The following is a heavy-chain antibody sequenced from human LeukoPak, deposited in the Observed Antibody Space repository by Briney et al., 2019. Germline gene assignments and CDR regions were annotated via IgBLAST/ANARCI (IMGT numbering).Heavy chain of an antibody. Sequence: GASVKVPCKASGYTFTSYDINWVRQATGQGLEWMGWMNPNSGNTGYAQKFQGRVTMTRNTSISTAYMELSSLRSEDTAVYYCARRRRIAAAGNWFDPWGQGTLVTVSS. CDR2: MNPNSGNT. D-gene: IGHD6-13*01. CDR1: GYTFTSYD. CDR3: ARRRRIAAAGNWFDP. J-gene: IGHJ5*02. V-gene: IGHV1-8*01.